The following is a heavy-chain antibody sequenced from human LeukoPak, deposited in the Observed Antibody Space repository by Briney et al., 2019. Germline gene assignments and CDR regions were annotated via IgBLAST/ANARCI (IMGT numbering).Heavy chain of an antibody. CDR2: ITGSGGGT. Sequence: GGSLRLSCEVSGFTFSSYAMHCVRQAPGKGLEWVSAITGSGGGTYYADSVKGRFAISRDNSKNTLYLQMNSLRAEDTAVYYCAKVRADYDYGDSHPPIWGQGTLVTVSS. V-gene: IGHV3-23*01. D-gene: IGHD4-17*01. CDR3: AKVRADYDYGDSHPPI. CDR1: GFTFSSYA. J-gene: IGHJ4*02.